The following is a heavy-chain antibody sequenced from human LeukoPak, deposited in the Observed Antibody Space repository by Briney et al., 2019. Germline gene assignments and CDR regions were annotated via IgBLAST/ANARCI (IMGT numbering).Heavy chain of an antibody. CDR1: GASISSSGYY. Sequence: SETLSLTCTVSGASISSSGYYWGWIRQPPGKGLEWIGTIYYSGSTYYNPSLKSRVTISVDKSKNQFSLKLSSVTAADTAVYYCARQGADIVVVPAARFFDYWGQGTLVTVSS. D-gene: IGHD2-2*01. J-gene: IGHJ4*02. CDR2: IYYSGST. V-gene: IGHV4-39*01. CDR3: ARQGADIVVVPAARFFDY.